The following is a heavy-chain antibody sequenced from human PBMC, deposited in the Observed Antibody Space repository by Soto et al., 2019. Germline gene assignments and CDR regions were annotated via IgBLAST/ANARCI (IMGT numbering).Heavy chain of an antibody. D-gene: IGHD6-19*01. CDR3: ARLHSTSSGWDFDY. V-gene: IGHV1-18*01. J-gene: IGHJ4*02. CDR2: ISAYNGNT. Sequence: ASVKVSCKASGYTFTSYGISWVRQAPGQWLEWMGWISAYNGNTNYAQKLQGRVTMTTDTSTSTAYMELRSLRSDDTAVYYCARLHSTSSGWDFDYWGQGTLVTVSS. CDR1: GYTFTSYG.